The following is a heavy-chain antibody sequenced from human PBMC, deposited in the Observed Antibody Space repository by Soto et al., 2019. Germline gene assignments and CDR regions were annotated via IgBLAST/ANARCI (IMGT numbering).Heavy chain of an antibody. D-gene: IGHD5-12*01. CDR1: GYTFTSCG. CDR2: ISAYNGNT. Sequence: ASVTVSCKASGYTFTSCGISWVRQAPGQGLEWMGWISAYNGNTNYAQKLQGRVTMTTDTSTSTAYMELRSLRSDDTAVYYCARESLLGYSGYGGYNWFDPWGQGTLVTVSS. V-gene: IGHV1-18*01. CDR3: ARESLLGYSGYGGYNWFDP. J-gene: IGHJ5*02.